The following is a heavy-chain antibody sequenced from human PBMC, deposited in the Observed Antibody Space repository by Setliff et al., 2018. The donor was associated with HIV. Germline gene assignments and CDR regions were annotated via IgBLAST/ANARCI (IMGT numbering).Heavy chain of an antibody. V-gene: IGHV4-34*09. CDR1: GGSFSDYY. D-gene: IGHD6-13*01. CDR3: ARGIAAAGGYFDY. Sequence: SETLSLTCAVYGGSFSDYYWSWIRQPPGKGLEWIGEINHSGSTNYNPSLKSRITISLDTSKNQFSLKLSSVTAADTAVYYCARGIAAAGGYFDYWGPGTLVTVSS. J-gene: IGHJ4*02. CDR2: INHSGST.